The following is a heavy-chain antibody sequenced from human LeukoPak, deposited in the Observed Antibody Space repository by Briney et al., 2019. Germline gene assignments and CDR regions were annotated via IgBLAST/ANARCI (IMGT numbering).Heavy chain of an antibody. V-gene: IGHV3-30*02. CDR2: IRYDGSNR. CDR3: AKDLISRVAGTDAFDI. CDR1: GFTFSSYG. Sequence: GGSLRVSCAASGFTFSSYGMHWVRQAPGKRLEWVAFIRYDGSNRYYADSVKGRFTISRDNSKNTLYLQMNSLRAEDTAVYYCAKDLISRVAGTDAFDIWGQGTMVTVSS. D-gene: IGHD6-19*01. J-gene: IGHJ3*02.